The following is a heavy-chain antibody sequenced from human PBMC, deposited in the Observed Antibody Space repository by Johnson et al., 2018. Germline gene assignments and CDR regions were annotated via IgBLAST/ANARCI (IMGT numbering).Heavy chain of an antibody. V-gene: IGHV3-33*01. CDR3: ARDWELRGYYDAFDI. J-gene: IGHJ3*02. D-gene: IGHD3-22*01. Sequence: QVQLVESGGGVVQPGRSLRLSCAASGFTFSSYGMHWVRQAPGKGLEWVAVIGYDGSNKYYADSVKGRFTISRDNSKNTLYLQMNSLRAEDTAVYDCARDWELRGYYDAFDIWGQGTMGTVSS. CDR2: IGYDGSNK. CDR1: GFTFSSYG.